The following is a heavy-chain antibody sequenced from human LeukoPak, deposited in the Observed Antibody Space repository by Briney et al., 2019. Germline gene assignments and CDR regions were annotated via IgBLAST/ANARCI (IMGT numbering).Heavy chain of an antibody. Sequence: GGSLRLSCAASGFTFSSYAMSWVRQAPGKGLEWVSAISGSGGSTYYADSVKGRFTISRDNSKKTLYLQMNSVRAADTARYYCANTQSKYSNWFDRWGQGTLVTVSS. CDR2: ISGSGGST. CDR3: ANTQSKYSNWFDR. CDR1: GFTFSSYA. J-gene: IGHJ5*02. D-gene: IGHD2/OR15-2a*01. V-gene: IGHV3-23*01.